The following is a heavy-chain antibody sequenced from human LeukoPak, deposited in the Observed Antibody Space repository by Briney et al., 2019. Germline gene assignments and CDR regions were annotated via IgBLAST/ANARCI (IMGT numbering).Heavy chain of an antibody. D-gene: IGHD5-18*01. J-gene: IGHJ5*02. CDR3: ASDTSGYSYGFAWFDP. CDR2: IDPSDSYT. CDR1: GYSFTSYW. V-gene: IGHV5-10-1*01. Sequence: GESLRISCKGSGYSFTSYWISWVRQMPGKGLEWMARIDPSDSYTNYSPSFQGHVTISADKSVSTAYLQWSSLKASDTAMYYCASDTSGYSYGFAWFDPWGQGTLVTVSS.